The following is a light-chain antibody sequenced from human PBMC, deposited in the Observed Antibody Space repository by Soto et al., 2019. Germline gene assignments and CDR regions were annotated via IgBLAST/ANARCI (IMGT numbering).Light chain of an antibody. CDR2: GNS. CDR1: SSNIGAGYD. Sequence: QSVLAQPPSVSGAPGQKVTISFTGSSSNIGAGYDLHWYQQLPGTAPKLLLYGNSNRPSGVPDRFSGSKSGTSASLAITGLQAEDEADYYCQSYDSSLSAYVFGTGTKVT. J-gene: IGLJ1*01. V-gene: IGLV1-40*01. CDR3: QSYDSSLSAYV.